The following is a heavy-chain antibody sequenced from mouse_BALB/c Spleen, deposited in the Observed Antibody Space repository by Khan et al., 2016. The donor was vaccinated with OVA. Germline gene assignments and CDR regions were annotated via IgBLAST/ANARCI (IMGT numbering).Heavy chain of an antibody. Sequence: QVQLQQSGAELVKPGASVKMSCKASGYKFTSYNMHWVKQTPGQGLEWIGAIYPGNGDTSYNQKFKGKATLTADKSSSTAYMQLSSLTSEDSAVYYCARSSYGNYVGGAMDYWGQGTSVTVSS. D-gene: IGHD2-1*01. CDR3: ARSSYGNYVGGAMDY. CDR1: GYKFTSYN. J-gene: IGHJ4*01. V-gene: IGHV1-12*01. CDR2: IYPGNGDT.